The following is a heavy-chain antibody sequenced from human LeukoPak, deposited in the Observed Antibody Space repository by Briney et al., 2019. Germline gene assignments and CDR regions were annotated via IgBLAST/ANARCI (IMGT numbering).Heavy chain of an antibody. CDR1: GGSISSGGYY. D-gene: IGHD2-15*01. J-gene: IGHJ3*02. CDR3: ARDRQRGDIRI. V-gene: IGHV4-31*03. Sequence: SETLSLTCTVSGGSISSGGYYWSWIRQHPGKGLEWIGYIYYSGSIYYNPSLKSRVTISVDTSKNQFSLKLSSVTAADTAVYYCARDRQRGDIRIWGQGTMVTVSS. CDR2: IYYSGSI.